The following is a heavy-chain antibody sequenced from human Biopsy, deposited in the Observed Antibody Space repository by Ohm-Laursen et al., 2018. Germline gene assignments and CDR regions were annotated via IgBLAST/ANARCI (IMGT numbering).Heavy chain of an antibody. J-gene: IGHJ4*02. V-gene: IGHV3-21*04. Sequence: SLRLSCSASGFTFSDYSMNWVRQAPGKGLEWVSSISSSTSYIYYADSVKGRFTISRDNAKNSLHLQMNSLRPEDTAVYYCARTRLSIVIKPAAVVFDNWGQGTLVTVSS. CDR2: ISSSTSYI. CDR3: ARTRLSIVIKPAAVVFDN. CDR1: GFTFSDYS. D-gene: IGHD2-2*01.